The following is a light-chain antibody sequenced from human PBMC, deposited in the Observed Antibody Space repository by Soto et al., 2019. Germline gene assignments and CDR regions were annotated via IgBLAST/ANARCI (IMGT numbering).Light chain of an antibody. CDR3: QQYYVYPLT. V-gene: IGKV1-5*01. CDR1: QSISSW. Sequence: GDRVTITCRASQSISSWLAWYQQKPGKAPKLLIYDASGLESGVPSRFSGSRSGTEFTLTISSLQPDDFATYYCQQYYVYPLTFGGGTKVDIK. J-gene: IGKJ4*01. CDR2: DAS.